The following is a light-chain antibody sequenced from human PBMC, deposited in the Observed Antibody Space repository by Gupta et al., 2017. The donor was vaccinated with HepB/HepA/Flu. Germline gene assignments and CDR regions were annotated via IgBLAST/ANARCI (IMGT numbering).Light chain of an antibody. CDR1: QSVSSN. CDR3: QQYNNWPPYT. V-gene: IGKV3-15*01. CDR2: GAS. Sequence: EIVMTQSPATLSVSPVERATLSCRASQSVSSNLAWYQQKPGQAPRLLIYGASTRATGIPARLNGSGYGTEFTLTISSLQSEDFAVYYCQQYNNWPPYTFGQGTKLEIK. J-gene: IGKJ2*01.